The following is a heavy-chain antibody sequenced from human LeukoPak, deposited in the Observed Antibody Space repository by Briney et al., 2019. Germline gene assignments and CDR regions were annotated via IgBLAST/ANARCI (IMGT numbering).Heavy chain of an antibody. J-gene: IGHJ5*02. CDR2: IYYSGST. Sequence: SETLSLTCTVSGGSISSYYWSWIRQPPGKGLEWIGYIYYSGSTNYNPSLKSRVTIPVDTSKNQFSLKLSSVTAADTAVYYCARGSPGYSGYDPSGWFDPWGQGTLVTVSS. D-gene: IGHD5-12*01. CDR1: GGSISSYY. V-gene: IGHV4-59*01. CDR3: ARGSPGYSGYDPSGWFDP.